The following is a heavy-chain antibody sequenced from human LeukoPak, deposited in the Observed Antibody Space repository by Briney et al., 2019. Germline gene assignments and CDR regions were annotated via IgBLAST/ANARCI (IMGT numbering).Heavy chain of an antibody. V-gene: IGHV3-23*01. D-gene: IGHD3-22*01. CDR3: ARLDRSGYEMGGTWFDP. Sequence: TGGSLRLSCAASGFTFSSYAMSWVRQAPGKGLEWVSGISGSGGTTYYADSVKGRFTISRDNSKNTVYLQMNSLRAEDTAVYYCARLDRSGYEMGGTWFDPWGQGTLVTVSS. CDR1: GFTFSSYA. J-gene: IGHJ5*02. CDR2: ISGSGGTT.